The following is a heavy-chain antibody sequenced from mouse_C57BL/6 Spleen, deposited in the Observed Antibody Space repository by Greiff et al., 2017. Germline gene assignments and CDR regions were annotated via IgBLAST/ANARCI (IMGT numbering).Heavy chain of an antibody. D-gene: IGHD1-1*01. V-gene: IGHV1-7*01. Sequence: VQLVESGAELAKPGASVKLSCKASGYTFTSYWMHWVKQRPGQGLEWIGYINPGSGYTKYNQKFKGKATLTADKSSSTAYMQLSSLTYAASAVYFCSSAYGSSSAWFAYWGQGTLVTVSA. J-gene: IGHJ3*01. CDR2: INPGSGYT. CDR1: GYTFTSYW. CDR3: SSAYGSSSAWFAY.